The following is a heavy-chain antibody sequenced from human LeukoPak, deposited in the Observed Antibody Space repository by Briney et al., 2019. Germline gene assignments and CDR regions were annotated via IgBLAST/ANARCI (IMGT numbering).Heavy chain of an antibody. J-gene: IGHJ3*02. CDR2: IYTSGST. CDR3: AREGTSAFDI. CDR1: GGSISSYY. Sequence: SETLSLTCTVSGGSISSYYWSWIRQPPGKGLEWIGYIYTSGSTNYNPSLKSRVTISVDTSKNQFSLKLSSVTAADTAVYYCAREGTSAFDIWGQGTMVTVSS. V-gene: IGHV4-59*01. D-gene: IGHD3-10*01.